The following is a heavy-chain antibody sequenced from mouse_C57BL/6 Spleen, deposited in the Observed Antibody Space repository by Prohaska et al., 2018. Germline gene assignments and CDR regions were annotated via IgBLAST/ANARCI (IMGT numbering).Heavy chain of an antibody. CDR2: IDPSDSYT. CDR1: GYTFTSYW. V-gene: IGHV1-69*01. CDR3: VRPDDGSSYSGYAMDY. Sequence: QVQLQQPGAELVMPGASVKLSCKASGYTFTSYWMHWVKQRPGQGLEWIGEIDPSDSYTNYNQKFKGKATLTVDKSSSTAYMQLSSLTSEDSAVYYCVRPDDGSSYSGYAMDYWGQGTSVTVSS. D-gene: IGHD1-1*01. J-gene: IGHJ4*01.